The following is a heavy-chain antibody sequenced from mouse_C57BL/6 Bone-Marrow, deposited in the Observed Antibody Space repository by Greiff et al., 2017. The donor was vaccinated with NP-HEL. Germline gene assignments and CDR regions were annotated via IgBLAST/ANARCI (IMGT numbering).Heavy chain of an antibody. CDR1: GFTFSDYY. J-gene: IGHJ3*01. CDR3: ARHWFDY. V-gene: IGHV5-12*01. Sequence: EVMLVESGGGLVQPGGSLKLSCAASGFTFSDYYMYWVRQTPEKRLEWVAYISNGGGSTYYPDTVKGRFTISRDNAKNTLYLQMSRLKSEDTAMYYCARHWFDYWGQGTLVTVSA. CDR2: ISNGGGST.